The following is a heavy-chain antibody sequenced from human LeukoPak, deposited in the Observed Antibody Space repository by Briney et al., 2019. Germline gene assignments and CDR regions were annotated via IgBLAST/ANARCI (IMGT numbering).Heavy chain of an antibody. CDR3: ASQSREGSETRGYYFDF. D-gene: IGHD3-10*01. Sequence: GESLKISCQVSGYIFTHCWIGWVRQMPGKGLESMGIIFPADSDTTYSPSYQGQVTISADKSISTVYLQWSSLKASDTAMYYCASQSREGSETRGYYFDFWGQGTLVTVSS. V-gene: IGHV5-51*01. CDR2: IFPADSDT. J-gene: IGHJ4*02. CDR1: GYIFTHCW.